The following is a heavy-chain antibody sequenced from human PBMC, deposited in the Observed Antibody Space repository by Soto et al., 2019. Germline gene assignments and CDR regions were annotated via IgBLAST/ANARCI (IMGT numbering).Heavy chain of an antibody. D-gene: IGHD2-2*01. J-gene: IGHJ4*02. Sequence: SETLSLTCTVSGGSISSYYWSWIRQPPGKGLEWIGYIYYSGSTNYNPSLKSRVTISVDTSKNQFSLKLSSVTAADTAVYYCARHLRYCSSTSCPFDYWGQGTLITVSS. V-gene: IGHV4-59*08. CDR3: ARHLRYCSSTSCPFDY. CDR2: IYYSGST. CDR1: GGSISSYY.